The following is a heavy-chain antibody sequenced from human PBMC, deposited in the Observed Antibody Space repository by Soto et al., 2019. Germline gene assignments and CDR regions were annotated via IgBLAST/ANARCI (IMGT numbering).Heavy chain of an antibody. V-gene: IGHV1-3*01. CDR1: GYAFTLFN. D-gene: IGHD7-27*01. CDR2: INAGNGNT. CDR3: ARERYWGSDYYYYGMDV. J-gene: IGHJ6*02. Sequence: ASVKVSCKASGYAFTLFNIHWVRQAPGQRLEWMGWINAGNGNTKYSQKFQGRVTITRDTSASTAYMELSSLRSEDTAVYYCARERYWGSDYYYYGMDVWGQGTTVTVSS.